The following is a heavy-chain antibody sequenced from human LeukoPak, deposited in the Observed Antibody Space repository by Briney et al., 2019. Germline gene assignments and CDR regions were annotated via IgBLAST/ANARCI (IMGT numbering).Heavy chain of an antibody. CDR3: ARDSSGYSGYDYSNWFDP. D-gene: IGHD5-12*01. J-gene: IGHJ5*02. CDR1: GYAFTSYG. CDR2: ISAYNGNT. V-gene: IGHV1-18*01. Sequence: GASVKVSCKASGYAFTSYGISWVRQAPGQGLEWMGWISAYNGNTNYAQKLQGRVTMTTDTSTSTAYMELRSLRSDDTAVYYCARDSSGYSGYDYSNWFDPWGQGNLVAVSS.